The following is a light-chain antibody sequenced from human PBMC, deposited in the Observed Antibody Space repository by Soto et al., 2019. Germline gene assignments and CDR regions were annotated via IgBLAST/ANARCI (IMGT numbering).Light chain of an antibody. CDR2: DAS. CDR1: QSISSW. Sequence: DIQMTQSPSTLSASVGDRVTITCRASQSISSWLAWYQQKPGKAPKLLIYDASSLESGVPSRFSGSGSGTEFALTISSLQPDDVATYYCQQYNNDSPWTFGQGTKVEIK. CDR3: QQYNNDSPWT. J-gene: IGKJ1*01. V-gene: IGKV1-5*01.